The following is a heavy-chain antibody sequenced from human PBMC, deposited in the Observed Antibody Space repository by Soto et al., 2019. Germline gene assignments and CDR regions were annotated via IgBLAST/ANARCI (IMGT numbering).Heavy chain of an antibody. J-gene: IGHJ3*02. Sequence: QLQLQESGPGLVKPSETLSLTCTVSGCSISSSSYYWGWIRQPPGKGLEWIGSIYYSGSTYYNPSLKSRVTISVDTSKNQFSLKLSSVTAADTAVYYCARISITMIVVVIQSQLNAFDIWGQGTMVTVSS. CDR1: GCSISSSSYY. D-gene: IGHD3-22*01. CDR2: IYYSGST. V-gene: IGHV4-39*01. CDR3: ARISITMIVVVIQSQLNAFDI.